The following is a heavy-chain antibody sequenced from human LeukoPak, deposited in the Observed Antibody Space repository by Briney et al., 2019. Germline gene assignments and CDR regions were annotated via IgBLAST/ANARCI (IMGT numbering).Heavy chain of an antibody. J-gene: IGHJ4*02. D-gene: IGHD3-10*01. CDR2: MNPNSGNT. CDR3: ARGRRYYGSGSPSAY. V-gene: IGHV1-8*01. CDR1: GYTLTSYD. Sequence: ASVKVSCKASGYTLTSYDINWVRQATGQGLEWMGWMNPNSGNTGYAQKFQGRVTMTRNTSISTAYMELSSLRSEDTAVYYCARGRRYYGSGSPSAYWGQGTLVSVSS.